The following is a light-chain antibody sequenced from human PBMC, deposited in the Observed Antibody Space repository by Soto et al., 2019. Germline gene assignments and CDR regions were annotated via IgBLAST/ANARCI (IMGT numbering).Light chain of an antibody. CDR2: GNR. CDR3: ASYTSRNTWL. Sequence: QSALTQPPSVSGAPGQRVTISCTGNNSNLGAGYDVHWYQQLPGAAPKLVIFGNRNRPSGVPERFSGSKSGTSASLAITGLQAEDEADYYCASYTSRNTWLFGGGTKLTVL. CDR1: NSNLGAGYD. V-gene: IGLV1-40*01. J-gene: IGLJ3*02.